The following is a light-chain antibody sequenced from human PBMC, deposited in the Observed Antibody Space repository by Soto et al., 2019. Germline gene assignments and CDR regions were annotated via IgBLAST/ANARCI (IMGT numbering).Light chain of an antibody. CDR3: QQYNNWPRT. Sequence: EIVLTQSPATLSLSPGERATLSCRASQSVSSYLAWYQQKPGQAPRLLIYGASTRAAGIPDRFSGGGSGTDFTLTLSRLEPEDFAVYYCQQYNNWPRTFGHGTKVDIK. J-gene: IGKJ1*01. CDR2: GAS. V-gene: IGKV3-11*01. CDR1: QSVSSY.